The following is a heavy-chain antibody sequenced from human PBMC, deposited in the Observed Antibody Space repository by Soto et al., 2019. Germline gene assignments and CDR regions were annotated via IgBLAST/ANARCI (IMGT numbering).Heavy chain of an antibody. J-gene: IGHJ4*02. CDR3: AKARGSSTPAPGSY. CDR2: ISGSGGST. CDR1: GFTFSSYA. Sequence: GGSLRLSCAASGFTFSSYAMSWVRQAPGKGLEWVSAISGSGGSTYYADSVKGRFTISRDNSKNTLYLQMNSLGAEDTAVYYCAKARGSSTPAPGSYWGQGSLVTVSS. V-gene: IGHV3-23*01. D-gene: IGHD3-16*01.